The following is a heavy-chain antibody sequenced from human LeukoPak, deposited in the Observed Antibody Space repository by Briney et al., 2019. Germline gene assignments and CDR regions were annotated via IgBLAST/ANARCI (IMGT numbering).Heavy chain of an antibody. Sequence: GRSLRLSCAASGFTFSSNAMHWVRQAPGKGLEWVAVISYDGSNKYYADSVKGRFTISRDNSKNTLYLQMNSLRAEDTAVYYSCITMIPNDAFDIWGQGTMVTVSS. V-gene: IGHV3-30-3*01. D-gene: IGHD3-22*01. CDR2: ISYDGSNK. CDR3: CITMIPNDAFDI. CDR1: GFTFSSNA. J-gene: IGHJ3*02.